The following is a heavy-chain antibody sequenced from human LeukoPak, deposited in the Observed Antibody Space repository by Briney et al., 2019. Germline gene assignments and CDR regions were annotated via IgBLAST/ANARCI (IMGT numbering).Heavy chain of an antibody. V-gene: IGHV1-69*13. J-gene: IGHJ4*02. Sequence: ASVKVSCKASGGTFSNYAISWVRQAPGQGLEWMGGIIPIFGTANYAQKFQGRVTITADESTSTAYMELSSLRSEDTAVYYCARGRIAARSYYFDYWGQGTLVTVSS. CDR3: ARGRIAARSYYFDY. D-gene: IGHD6-6*01. CDR2: IIPIFGTA. CDR1: GGTFSNYA.